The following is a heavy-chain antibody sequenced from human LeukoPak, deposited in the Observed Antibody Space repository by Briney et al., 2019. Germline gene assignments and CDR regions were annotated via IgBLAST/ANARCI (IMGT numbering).Heavy chain of an antibody. CDR2: ISGSGGST. CDR1: GFTFSSYA. J-gene: IGHJ6*02. V-gene: IGHV3-23*01. CDR3: AKVKWFGELLLPYYYYGMDV. Sequence: GGSLRLSCAASGFTFSSYAMSWVRQAPGKGVEWVSAISGSGGSTYYADSVKGRFTISRDNSKNTLYLQMNSLRAEDTAVYYCAKVKWFGELLLPYYYYGMDVWGQGTTVTVSS. D-gene: IGHD3-10*01.